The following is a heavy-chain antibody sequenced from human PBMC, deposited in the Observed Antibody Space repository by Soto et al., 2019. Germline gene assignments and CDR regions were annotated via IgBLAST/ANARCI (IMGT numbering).Heavy chain of an antibody. J-gene: IGHJ4*02. CDR3: ARLIGEGYSGTYAFDY. V-gene: IGHV1-69*06. D-gene: IGHD1-26*01. CDR2: IIPLFGTA. CDR1: GGTFNNYA. Sequence: QVQLVQSGAEVKKPGSSVKVSCKASGGTFNNYAISWVRQAPGQGLEWMGGIIPLFGTANYAQKFEGRVTITADKSTDTAYMGLSSLKSEDTAVYYCARLIGEGYSGTYAFDYWGPGTLVTVSS.